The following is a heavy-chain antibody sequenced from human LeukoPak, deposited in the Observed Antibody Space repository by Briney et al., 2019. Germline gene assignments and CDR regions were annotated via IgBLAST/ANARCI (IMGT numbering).Heavy chain of an antibody. CDR1: GGTFSSYA. CDR2: IIPIFGTA. D-gene: IGHD3-16*01. V-gene: IGHV1-69*13. CDR3: ALLGGPATGKGY. Sequence: SVKVSCKASGGTFSSYAISWVRQAPGQGLEWMGGIIPIFGTANYAQKFQGRVTITADESTSTAYMELSSLRSEDTAVYCCALLGGPATGKGYWGQGTLVTVSS. J-gene: IGHJ4*02.